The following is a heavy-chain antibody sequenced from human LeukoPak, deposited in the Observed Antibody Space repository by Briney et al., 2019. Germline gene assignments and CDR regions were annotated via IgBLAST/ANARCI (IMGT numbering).Heavy chain of an antibody. J-gene: IGHJ4*02. CDR2: IDYSGGDT. CDR3: ARNGGWYGVS. Sequence: GGSLRLSCTASGFTLSSYEMSWIRQAPGKGLEWVSSIDYSGGDTHYADSVKGRFTISRDNSKNTLYLQLSSLRGDDTAVHYCARNGGWYGVSWGQGTLVTVSS. V-gene: IGHV3-23*01. CDR1: GFTLSSYE. D-gene: IGHD6-19*01.